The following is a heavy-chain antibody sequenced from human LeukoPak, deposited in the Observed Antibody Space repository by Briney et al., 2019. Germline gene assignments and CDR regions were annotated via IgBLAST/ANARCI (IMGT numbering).Heavy chain of an antibody. V-gene: IGHV3-23*01. D-gene: IGHD4-11*01. CDR3: AKYAPPTTTMTRFFDY. Sequence: PGGSLRLSCAASGFSFSDYAMTWVRQAPGKGLEWVSVIGGDSGGIQYADSVEGRFSISRDNSKNTLYLQMNSLRVEDTAVYYCAKYAPPTTTMTRFFDYWGQGALVTVSS. CDR2: IGGDSGGI. CDR1: GFSFSDYA. J-gene: IGHJ4*02.